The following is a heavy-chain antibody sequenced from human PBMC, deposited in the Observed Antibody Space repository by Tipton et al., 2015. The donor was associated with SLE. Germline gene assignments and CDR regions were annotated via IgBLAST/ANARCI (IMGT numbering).Heavy chain of an antibody. Sequence: LRLSCTVSGGSISSHYWSWIRQTPGKGPEWIGYIYYSGSTKYNPSLKSRVIISVDTSKNQFSLKLSSVTAADTAVYYCARGRFGELSYWGQGTLVTVSS. J-gene: IGHJ4*02. V-gene: IGHV4-59*11. CDR1: GGSISSHY. D-gene: IGHD3-10*01. CDR2: IYYSGST. CDR3: ARGRFGELSY.